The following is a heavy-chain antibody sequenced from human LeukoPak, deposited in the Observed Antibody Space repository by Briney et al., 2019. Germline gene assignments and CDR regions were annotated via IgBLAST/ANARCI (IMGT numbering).Heavy chain of an antibody. Sequence: GASVKVSCKASGGTFSSYAISWVRQAPGQGLEWMGGIIPIFGTANYAQKFQGRVTITTDESTSTAYMELSSLRSEDTAVYYCVRGPGKLVNSGYWGQGTLVTVSS. D-gene: IGHD3-10*01. CDR2: IIPIFGTA. CDR3: VRGPGKLVNSGY. J-gene: IGHJ4*02. V-gene: IGHV1-69*05. CDR1: GGTFSSYA.